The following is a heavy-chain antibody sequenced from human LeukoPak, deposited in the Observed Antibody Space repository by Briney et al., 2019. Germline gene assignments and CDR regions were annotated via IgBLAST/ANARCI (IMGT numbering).Heavy chain of an antibody. Sequence: GGSLRLSCAASGFTFSSYAMHWVRQAPGKGLEWVAVISYDGSNKYYADSVKGRFTISRDNSKNTLYLQMNSLRAEDTAVYYCAKANPRGSSSWFSEIYYFDYWGQGTLVTVSS. D-gene: IGHD6-13*01. CDR2: ISYDGSNK. V-gene: IGHV3-30-3*01. CDR3: AKANPRGSSSWFSEIYYFDY. CDR1: GFTFSSYA. J-gene: IGHJ4*02.